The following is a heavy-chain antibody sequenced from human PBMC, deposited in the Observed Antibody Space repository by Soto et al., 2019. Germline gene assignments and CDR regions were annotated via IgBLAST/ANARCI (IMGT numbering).Heavy chain of an antibody. J-gene: IGHJ4*02. CDR2: ISYDGSNK. D-gene: IGHD3-9*01. CDR1: GFTFSSYA. CDR3: ARGGYYDILTGYYQYYFDY. V-gene: IGHV3-30-3*01. Sequence: QVQLVESGGGVVQPGRSLRLSCAASGFTFSSYAMHWVRQAPGKGLEWVAVISYDGSNKYYADSVKGRFTISRDNSKNTLYLQMNSLRADDTAVYYCARGGYYDILTGYYQYYFDYWGQGTLVTVSS.